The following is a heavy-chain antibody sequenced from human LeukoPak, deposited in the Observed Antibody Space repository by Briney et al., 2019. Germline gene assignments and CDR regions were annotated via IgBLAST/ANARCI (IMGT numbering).Heavy chain of an antibody. CDR3: ARQAYYDFWSGYSGNLDY. V-gene: IGHV3-33*08. CDR1: GFTFSSYW. Sequence: GGSLRLSCAASGFTFSSYWMTWVRQAPGKGLEWVAVIWYDGSNKYYADSVKGRFTISRDNSKNTLYLQMNSLRAEDTAVYYCARQAYYDFWSGYSGNLDYWGQGTLVTVSS. D-gene: IGHD3-3*01. J-gene: IGHJ4*02. CDR2: IWYDGSNK.